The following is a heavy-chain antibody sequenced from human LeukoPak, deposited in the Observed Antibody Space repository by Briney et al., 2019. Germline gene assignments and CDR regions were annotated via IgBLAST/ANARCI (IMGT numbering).Heavy chain of an antibody. J-gene: IGHJ5*02. CDR2: IRYDGSNK. D-gene: IGHD3-10*01. Sequence: GRSLRLSCAASGFTFSSYGMHWVRQAPGKGLEWVAFIRYDGSNKYYADSVKGRFTNSRDNSKNTLYLQMNSLRAEDTAVYYCVKESGPISWFGDGWFDPWGQGTLVTVSS. V-gene: IGHV3-30*02. CDR3: VKESGPISWFGDGWFDP. CDR1: GFTFSSYG.